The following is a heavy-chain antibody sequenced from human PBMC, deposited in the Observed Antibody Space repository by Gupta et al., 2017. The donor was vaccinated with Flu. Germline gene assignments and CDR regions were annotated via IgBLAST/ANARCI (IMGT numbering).Heavy chain of an antibody. CDR1: EMTFSNYW. J-gene: IGHJ6*02. CDR3: ARDYCTSNSCYDYGMDV. Sequence: EVQLVESGGGLVQPGGSLRLSCAASEMTFSNYWMTWVRQAPGKGLEWVANINQDGSEKYYVDSVKGRFTISRDNTKNSLFLQMTSLRAEDTAVYYCARDYCTSNSCYDYGMDVWGQGTTVTVSS. V-gene: IGHV3-7*01. D-gene: IGHD2-2*01. CDR2: INQDGSEK.